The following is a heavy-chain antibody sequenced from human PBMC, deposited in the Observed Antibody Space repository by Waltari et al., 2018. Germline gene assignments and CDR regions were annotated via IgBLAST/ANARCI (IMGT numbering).Heavy chain of an antibody. CDR3: ARDVLREAARLL. Sequence: QVQLVQSGAEVKKPGASVKVTCKASGYTFTSYAMHWVRQAPGQRLEWMGWINAGNDNTKYSHKFQGRVTLTRDTTASTADMELSSLRAEYTAVYYCARDVLREAARLLWGQGTLVTVSS. J-gene: IGHJ4*02. CDR1: GYTFTSYA. D-gene: IGHD6-6*01. V-gene: IGHV1-3*01. CDR2: INAGNDNT.